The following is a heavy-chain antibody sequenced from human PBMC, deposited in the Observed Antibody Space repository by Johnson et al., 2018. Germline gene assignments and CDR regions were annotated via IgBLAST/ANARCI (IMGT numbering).Heavy chain of an antibody. D-gene: IGHD5-12*01. V-gene: IGHV1-69*06. J-gene: IGHJ4*02. Sequence: QLVQSGAEVKKPGSSLKVSCKTSGGIFSNSAISWVREAPGQGLEWMGGIIPLFDTTNHAQKFQGRVTLTRDTSASTAYMQLTSLRSEDTAVYYCARPYSGYDFDYWGQGTLVTVSS. CDR2: IIPLFDTT. CDR3: ARPYSGYDFDY. CDR1: GGIFSNSA.